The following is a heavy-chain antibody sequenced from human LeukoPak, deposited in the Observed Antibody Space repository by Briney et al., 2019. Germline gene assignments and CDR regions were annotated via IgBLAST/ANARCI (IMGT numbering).Heavy chain of an antibody. Sequence: GGSLRLSCAASGFSVGSNFMTGVRQAPGKGLECVSIIYSVGTTYYADSVRGRFTISRDNSKNTLYLQMDSLRVEDTAVYYCARKSDSLMVRGGDCWGQGTLVTVSS. CDR3: ARKSDSLMVRGGDC. J-gene: IGHJ4*02. CDR1: GFSVGSNF. V-gene: IGHV3-66*01. CDR2: IYSVGTT. D-gene: IGHD3-10*01.